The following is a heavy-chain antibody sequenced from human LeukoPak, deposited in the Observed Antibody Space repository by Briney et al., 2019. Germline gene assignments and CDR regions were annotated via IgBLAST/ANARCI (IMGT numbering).Heavy chain of an antibody. CDR3: TKIMGGFTIWFDP. CDR2: IKNKTNGGTT. J-gene: IGHJ5*02. CDR1: GFTLSNAY. D-gene: IGHD3-10*01. Sequence: PGGSLRLSCAASGFTLSNAYMSWVRQAPGKGLEWVGRIKNKTNGGTTGYAAPVKGRFTISRDDSKNTLYLQMNSLKTEDTAVYYCTKIMGGFTIWFDPGARGTRVTVSS. V-gene: IGHV3-15*01.